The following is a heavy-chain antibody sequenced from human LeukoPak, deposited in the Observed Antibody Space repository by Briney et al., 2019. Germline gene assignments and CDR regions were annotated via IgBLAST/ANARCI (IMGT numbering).Heavy chain of an antibody. CDR3: ARQTLTGHVVVPAVPRYYFDY. CDR2: IYYSGST. Sequence: PSETLSLTCTVSGGSISSSSYYWGWIRQPPGKGLEWIGSIYYSGSTYYNPSLKSRVTISVDTSKYQFSLKLSSVTAADTAVYYCARQTLTGHVVVPAVPRYYFDYWGQGTLVTVSS. CDR1: GGSISSSSYY. D-gene: IGHD2-2*01. J-gene: IGHJ4*02. V-gene: IGHV4-39*01.